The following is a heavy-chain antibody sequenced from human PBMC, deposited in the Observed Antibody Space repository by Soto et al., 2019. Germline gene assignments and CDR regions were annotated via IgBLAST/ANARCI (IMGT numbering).Heavy chain of an antibody. V-gene: IGHV3-21*01. CDR3: ARIDLTGIQGEYSSYGMDV. Sequence: EVQLVESGGGLVKPGGSLRLSCAASGFTFSSYSMNWVRQAPGKGLEWVSAISSSSSYIYYADSVKGRFTISRDNAKNSLYLQMNSLRDEATAVNDCARIDLTGIQGEYSSYGMDVWGQGTTVTVSS. D-gene: IGHD7-27*01. CDR1: GFTFSSYS. J-gene: IGHJ6*02. CDR2: ISSSSSYI.